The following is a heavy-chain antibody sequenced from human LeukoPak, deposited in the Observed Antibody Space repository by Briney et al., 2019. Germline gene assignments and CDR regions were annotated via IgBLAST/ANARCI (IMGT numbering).Heavy chain of an antibody. Sequence: GGSLRPSSAASGFTFSGSAMHWVRQASGEGLEWVGRIRSKANSDATAYAASVKGRFTISRDDSKNTAYLQMNSLKTEDTAVYYCTRRSITGTTLSAFDIWGQGTMVTVSS. J-gene: IGHJ3*02. CDR2: IRSKANSDAT. D-gene: IGHD1-7*01. V-gene: IGHV3-73*01. CDR1: GFTFSGSA. CDR3: TRRSITGTTLSAFDI.